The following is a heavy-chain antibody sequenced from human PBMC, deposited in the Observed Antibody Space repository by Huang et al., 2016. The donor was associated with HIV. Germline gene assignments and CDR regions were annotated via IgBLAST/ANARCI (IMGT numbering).Heavy chain of an antibody. CDR3: ARTGSYYYGSGIYHFGDY. CDR1: GFAFSSFA. Sequence: QVQLVESGGGVVQPGRSLRLSCAASGFAFSSFAMHWIRQARGKGLQWLAVISTDGTIKNYADSVRGRFTISRDNSKGTVYLQMNSLRPEDTAVYSCARTGSYYYGSGIYHFGDYWGQGTLVTVSS. J-gene: IGHJ4*02. V-gene: IGHV3-30*01. CDR2: ISTDGTIK. D-gene: IGHD3-10*01.